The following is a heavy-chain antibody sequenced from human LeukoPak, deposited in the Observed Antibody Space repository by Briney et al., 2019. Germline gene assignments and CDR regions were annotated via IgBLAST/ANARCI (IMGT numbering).Heavy chain of an antibody. CDR1: GGSFNGYY. D-gene: IGHD5-18*01. CDR2: INHSGST. V-gene: IGHV4-34*01. Sequence: SETLSLTCAVYGGSFNGYYWSWIRQPPGKGLEWIGEINHSGSTNYNPSLKSRVTISVDTSKNQFSLKLSSVTAADTAVYYCARALPGYRYNYYMEVWGKGTTVTVSS. CDR3: ARALPGYRYNYYMEV. J-gene: IGHJ6*03.